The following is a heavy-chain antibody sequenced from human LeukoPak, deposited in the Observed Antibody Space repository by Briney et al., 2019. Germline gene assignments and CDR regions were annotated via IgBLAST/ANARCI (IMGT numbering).Heavy chain of an antibody. CDR3: ARAHGGNWFDP. J-gene: IGHJ5*02. V-gene: IGHV4-59*01. CDR1: GGSISSYY. CDR2: IYYSGST. Sequence: SGTLSLTCTVSGGSISSYYWSWIRQPPGKGLEWIGYIYYSGSTNYNPSLKSRVTISVDTSKNQFSLKLSSVTAADTAVYYCARAHGGNWFDPWGQGTLVTVSS. D-gene: IGHD2-15*01.